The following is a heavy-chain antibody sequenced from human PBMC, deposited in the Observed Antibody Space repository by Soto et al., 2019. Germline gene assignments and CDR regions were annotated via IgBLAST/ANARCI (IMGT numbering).Heavy chain of an antibody. CDR1: GYTFTSYY. CDR2: INPSGGST. V-gene: IGHV1-46*01. D-gene: IGHD2-21*02. CDR3: SRGPYCGGDCSYFDL. Sequence: GASVKVSCKASGYTFTSYYIHWVRQAPGQGLEWMGIINPSGGSTSYAQKFQGRVTMTRDTSTSTVYMELSSLRSEDTAVYYCSRGPYCGGDCSYFDLWGRGTLITV. J-gene: IGHJ2*01.